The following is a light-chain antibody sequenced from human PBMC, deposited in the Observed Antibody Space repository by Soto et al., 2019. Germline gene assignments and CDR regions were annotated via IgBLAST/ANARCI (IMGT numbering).Light chain of an antibody. CDR1: TSDIGNYKF. Sequence: QSVLTQPAPVSGSPGQSITISCTGTTSDIGNYKFVSWYQQHAGKAPKLLIYEVTNRPPGVSNRFSGSKSGNTASLTISALQAEDEADYYCSSYTGTTNRVFGGGTKLTVL. V-gene: IGLV2-14*01. CDR2: EVT. CDR3: SSYTGTTNRV. J-gene: IGLJ3*02.